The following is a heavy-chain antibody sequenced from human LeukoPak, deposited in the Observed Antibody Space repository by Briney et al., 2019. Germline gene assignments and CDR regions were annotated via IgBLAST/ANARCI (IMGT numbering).Heavy chain of an antibody. CDR1: GGSFSGYY. V-gene: IGHV4-34*01. J-gene: IGHJ5*02. CDR2: INHSGST. D-gene: IGHD3-3*01. CDR3: ARDYYDWDQFDP. Sequence: SETLSLTCAVYGGSFSGYYWSWIRQPPGRGLEWIGEINHSGSTNYNPSLKSRVTISVDTSKNQFSLKLSSVTAADTAVYYCARDYYDWDQFDPWGQGTLVTVSS.